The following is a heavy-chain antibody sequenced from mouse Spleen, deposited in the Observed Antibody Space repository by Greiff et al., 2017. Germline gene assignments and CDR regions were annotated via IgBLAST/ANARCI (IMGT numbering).Heavy chain of an antibody. D-gene: IGHD1-1*02. CDR2: INPNNGGT. J-gene: IGHJ2*01. CDR1: GYTFTDYY. V-gene: IGHV1-26*01. Sequence: EVQLQQSGPELVKPGASVKISCKASGYTFTDYYMNWVKQSHGKSLEWIGDINPNNGGTSYNQKFKGKATLTVDKSSSTAYMELRSLTSEDSAVYYCARQDDGSYLDYWGQGTTLTVSS. CDR3: ARQDDGSYLDY.